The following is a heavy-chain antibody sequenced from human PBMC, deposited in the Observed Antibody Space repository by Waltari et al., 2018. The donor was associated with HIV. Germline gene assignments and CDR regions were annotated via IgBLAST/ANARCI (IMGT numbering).Heavy chain of an antibody. D-gene: IGHD6-19*01. V-gene: IGHV3-7*01. CDR2: INQDGGDK. Sequence: EVQLVESGGGLVQPGGSLRLSCAASGFTFSGCWMSWVRQAPGKGLEWVANINQDGGDKYYVESVKGRFTISRDNAKNSLYLQMNSLRAEDTALYYCARDYASSVAGTGYWGQGTLVTVSS. CDR3: ARDYASSVAGTGY. CDR1: GFTFSGCW. J-gene: IGHJ4*02.